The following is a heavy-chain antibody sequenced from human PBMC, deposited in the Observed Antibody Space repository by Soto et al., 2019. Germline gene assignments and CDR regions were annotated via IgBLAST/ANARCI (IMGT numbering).Heavy chain of an antibody. CDR1: GGTFSSYT. Sequence: QVQLVQSGAEVKKPGSSVKVSCKASGGTFSSYTISWVRQAPGQGLEWMGRIIPILGIANYAQKFQGRVTITAEKSRSTAYMELSSLRSEDTAVYYCARAYCVGDCYTPWYFDLWGRGTLVTVSS. D-gene: IGHD2-21*02. CDR2: IIPILGIA. CDR3: ARAYCVGDCYTPWYFDL. V-gene: IGHV1-69*02. J-gene: IGHJ2*01.